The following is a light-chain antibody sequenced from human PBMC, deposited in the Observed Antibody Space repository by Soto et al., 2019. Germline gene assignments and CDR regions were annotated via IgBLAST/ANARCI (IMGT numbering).Light chain of an antibody. Sequence: EVVMTQSPATLSVSPGERAILSCRASRSVNNNYLAWYQQKPGQAPRLLIYGVSTRATDTPARFSGSGSGTEFTLMISSLQSEDFAVYSCQQYDNWPITFGQGTRLEIK. CDR2: GVS. CDR1: RSVNNN. CDR3: QQYDNWPIT. V-gene: IGKV3-15*01. J-gene: IGKJ5*01.